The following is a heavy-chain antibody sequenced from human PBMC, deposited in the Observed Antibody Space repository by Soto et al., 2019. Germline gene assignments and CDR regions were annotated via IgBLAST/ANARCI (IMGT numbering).Heavy chain of an antibody. CDR1: GGSISSYY. CDR2: IYYSGST. CDR3: ARGPVTYSLRYFDY. Sequence: NPSETLSLTCTVSGGSISSYYWSWIRQPPGKGLEWIGYIYYSGSTNYNPSLKSRVTISVDTSKNQFSLKLSSVTAADTAVYYCARGPVTYSLRYFDYWGQGTLVTVSS. D-gene: IGHD3-9*01. V-gene: IGHV4-59*01. J-gene: IGHJ4*02.